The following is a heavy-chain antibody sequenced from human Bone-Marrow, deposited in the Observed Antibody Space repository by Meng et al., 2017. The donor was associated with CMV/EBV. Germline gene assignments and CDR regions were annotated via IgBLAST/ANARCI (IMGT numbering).Heavy chain of an antibody. Sequence: ASVKVSCKASGFTFSSQYIHWVRQAPGQGLEWMGIIKPSEGSTTYAQKFQGRVTMTGDTSTSTVYMELSSLRSEDTALYFCVRDGQITMVRGVSFPVDFYYGMDVWGQGTTDTVSS. CDR3: VRDGQITMVRGVSFPVDFYYGMDV. CDR2: IKPSEGST. CDR1: GFTFSSQY. V-gene: IGHV1-46*01. J-gene: IGHJ6*02. D-gene: IGHD3-10*01.